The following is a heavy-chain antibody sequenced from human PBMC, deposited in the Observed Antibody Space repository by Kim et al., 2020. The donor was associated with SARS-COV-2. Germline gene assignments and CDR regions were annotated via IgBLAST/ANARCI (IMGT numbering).Heavy chain of an antibody. J-gene: IGHJ4*02. D-gene: IGHD3-9*01. CDR2: ISAYNGNT. CDR3: AREISQGRYFDWFRSGGIDS. V-gene: IGHV1-18*04. CDR1: GYTFTSYG. Sequence: ASVKVSCKASGYTFTSYGISWVRQAPGQGLEWMGWISAYNGNTNYAQKLQGRVTMTTDTSTSTAYMELRSLRSDDTAVYYCAREISQGRYFDWFRSGGIDSWGQGTLVTVSS.